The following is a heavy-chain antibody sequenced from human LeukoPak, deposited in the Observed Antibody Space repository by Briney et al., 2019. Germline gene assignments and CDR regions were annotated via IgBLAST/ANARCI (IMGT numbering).Heavy chain of an antibody. J-gene: IGHJ6*03. Sequence: ASVKVSCKASGGTFSSYAISWVRQAPGQGLEWMGGIIPIFGTANYAQKFQGRVTITTDESTSTAYMELSSLRSEDTAVYYCARGRITIFGVVTPSYYYYMDVWGKGTTVTVSS. CDR1: GGTFSSYA. CDR3: ARGRITIFGVVTPSYYYYMDV. CDR2: IIPIFGTA. D-gene: IGHD3-3*01. V-gene: IGHV1-69*05.